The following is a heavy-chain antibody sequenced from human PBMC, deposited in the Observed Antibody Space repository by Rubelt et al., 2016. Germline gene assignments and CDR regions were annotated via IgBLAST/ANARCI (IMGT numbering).Heavy chain of an antibody. D-gene: IGHD1-7*01. V-gene: IGHV3-23*01. CDR1: GFTFSSYA. J-gene: IGHJ5*02. CDR3: ARDRITGTTGWFDP. Sequence: EVQLLESGGGLVQSGGSLRLSCAASGFTFSSYAMSWVRQAPGKGLEWVSAISGSGGSTYYADSGKGHVTISRDNSKNTLYLQVNSLRAEDTAVYYCARDRITGTTGWFDPRGQGTLVTVSS. CDR2: ISGSGGST.